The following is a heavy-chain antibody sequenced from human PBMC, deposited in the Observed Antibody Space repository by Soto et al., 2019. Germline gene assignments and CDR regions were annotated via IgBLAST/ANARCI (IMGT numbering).Heavy chain of an antibody. CDR1: GGTFSSYT. V-gene: IGHV1-69*08. Sequence: QVQLVQSGAEVQEPGSSVKVSCKASGGTFSSYTISWVRQAPGQGLEWMGRIIPILGIANYAQKFQGRVTITADKSTSTAYMELSSLRSEDTAVYYCAREWGYCSGGSCYFDYWGQGTLVTVSS. CDR2: IIPILGIA. CDR3: AREWGYCSGGSCYFDY. J-gene: IGHJ4*02. D-gene: IGHD2-15*01.